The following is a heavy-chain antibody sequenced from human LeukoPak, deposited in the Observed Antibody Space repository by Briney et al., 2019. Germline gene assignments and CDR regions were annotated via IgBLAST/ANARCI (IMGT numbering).Heavy chain of an antibody. CDR1: GFTVSSNY. V-gene: IGHV3-66*02. CDR3: ARDAKWANYYYYGMDV. D-gene: IGHD2-8*01. Sequence: GGSLRLSCAASGFTVSSNYMSWVRQAPGKALEWVSVIYSGGSTYYADSVKGRFTISRDNSKNTLYLQMNSLRAEDTAVYYCARDAKWANYYYYGMDVWGQGTTVTVSS. CDR2: IYSGGST. J-gene: IGHJ6*02.